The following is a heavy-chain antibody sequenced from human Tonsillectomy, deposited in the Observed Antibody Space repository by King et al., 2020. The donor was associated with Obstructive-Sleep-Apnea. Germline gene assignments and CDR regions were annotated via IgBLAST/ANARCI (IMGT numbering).Heavy chain of an antibody. J-gene: IGHJ3*02. CDR1: GYRFTSYW. D-gene: IGHD2-15*01. Sequence: QLVQSGAEVKKPGESLKISCRGSGYRFTSYWIGWVRQMPGKGLEWMGIMYPGDSDTRYSPSFQGQVTISADKSISTAYLQWSSLQASDTAMYYCASYNYPVCSGGSCFYAFDIWGQGTMVTVSS. CDR3: ASYNYPVCSGGSCFYAFDI. CDR2: MYPGDSDT. V-gene: IGHV5-51*01.